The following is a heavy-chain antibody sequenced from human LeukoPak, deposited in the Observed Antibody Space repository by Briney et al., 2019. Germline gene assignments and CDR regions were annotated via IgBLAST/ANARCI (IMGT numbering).Heavy chain of an antibody. CDR2: ISPSGGST. CDR1: GYTFASYS. V-gene: IGHV1-46*01. Sequence: ASVKVSCKASGYTFASYSIHWVRQAPGQGLEWMGIISPSGGSTNYARNFQGRVTMTRDTSTNTVYMELSSLRSEDTAVYYCARNPYSTSQRWFDPWGQGTLVTVSS. D-gene: IGHD6-6*01. CDR3: ARNPYSTSQRWFDP. J-gene: IGHJ5*02.